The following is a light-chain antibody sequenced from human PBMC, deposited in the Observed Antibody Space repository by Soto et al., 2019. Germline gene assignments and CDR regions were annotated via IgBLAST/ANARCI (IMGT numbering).Light chain of an antibody. CDR2: GAS. Sequence: EIVLTQSPGTVSLSPGERATLSCRASQSVSCRNLAWYRQKPGQAPSLLIFGASNRATGIPDRFSGSGSGTDFTLTISRLEPEDCAVYYCLRYGDSPPAYTFGQGTKLEIK. CDR1: QSVSCRN. V-gene: IGKV3-20*01. CDR3: LRYGDSPPAYT. J-gene: IGKJ2*01.